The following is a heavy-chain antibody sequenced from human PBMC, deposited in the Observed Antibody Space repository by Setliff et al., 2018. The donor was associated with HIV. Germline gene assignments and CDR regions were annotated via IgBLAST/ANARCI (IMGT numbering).Heavy chain of an antibody. V-gene: IGHV4-59*01. CDR1: GGSITSYF. D-gene: IGHD1-26*01. CDR3: ARELYGGNSRPFDY. CDR2: TYYDGKT. Sequence: SETLSLTCSVSGGSITSYFWHWIRQPPGKGLEWIGYTYYDGKTDYNPSLKSRGTISVDTSKNQFSLKLTSVTAADTAVYYCARELYGGNSRPFDYWGQGALVTVSS. J-gene: IGHJ4*02.